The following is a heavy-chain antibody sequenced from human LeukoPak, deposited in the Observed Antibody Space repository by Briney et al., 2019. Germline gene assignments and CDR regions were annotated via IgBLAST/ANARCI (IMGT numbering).Heavy chain of an antibody. D-gene: IGHD3-10*01. CDR2: ICTSGSN. CDR3: AREVLPVYYYGSGSYLDY. CDR1: GGSISSGCYC. J-gene: IGHJ4*02. Sequence: PSETLSLTCTVSGGSISSGCYCWSWIRQPAGKGLEWIVRICTSGSNNYNPSLKSRVTISVDTSKNQFSLKLSSVTAADTAVYYCAREVLPVYYYGSGSYLDYWGQGTLATVSS. V-gene: IGHV4-61*02.